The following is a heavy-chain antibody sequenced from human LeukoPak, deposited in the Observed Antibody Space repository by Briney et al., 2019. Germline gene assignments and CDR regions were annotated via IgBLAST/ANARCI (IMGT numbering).Heavy chain of an antibody. CDR1: GFTVSNNY. Sequence: GGSLRLSCAASGFTVSNNYMSWVRQAPGKGLEWVSVIYSGGSTYYADSVKGRFTISRDNSKNTLYVQMNSLRAEDTAVYYCAKGHYYGSGGLDYWGQGTLVTVSS. D-gene: IGHD3-10*01. CDR3: AKGHYYGSGGLDY. CDR2: IYSGGST. V-gene: IGHV3-53*01. J-gene: IGHJ4*02.